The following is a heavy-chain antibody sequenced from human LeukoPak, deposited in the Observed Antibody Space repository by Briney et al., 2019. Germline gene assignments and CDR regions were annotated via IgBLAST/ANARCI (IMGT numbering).Heavy chain of an antibody. J-gene: IGHJ3*01. V-gene: IGHV3-23*01. CDR3: AKDRGGGSQLGDAFDV. Sequence: GGSLRLSCAASGFTFYSYAMNWVRQTPGKGLEWVSTFSGSGGSIYYADSVKGRFTISRDNSKNTLYLQMNSLRAEDTALYYCAKDRGGGSQLGDAFDVWGQGTMVSVSS. CDR2: FSGSGGSI. CDR1: GFTFYSYA. D-gene: IGHD2-15*01.